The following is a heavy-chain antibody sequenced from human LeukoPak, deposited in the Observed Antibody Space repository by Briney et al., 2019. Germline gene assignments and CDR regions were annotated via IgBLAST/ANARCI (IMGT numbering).Heavy chain of an antibody. CDR1: GFTLSSYA. Sequence: GGSLRLSCAASGFTLSSYAMSWVRQAPARGLEWVSRLRGDGETFYADSVKGRFTLSRDESRNTVYLQMNNLRVEDTAVYFCAKASWVSSADAVLWGQGTLVTVSS. J-gene: IGHJ4*02. V-gene: IGHV3-23*01. CDR2: LRGDGET. D-gene: IGHD3-16*01. CDR3: AKASWVSSADAVL.